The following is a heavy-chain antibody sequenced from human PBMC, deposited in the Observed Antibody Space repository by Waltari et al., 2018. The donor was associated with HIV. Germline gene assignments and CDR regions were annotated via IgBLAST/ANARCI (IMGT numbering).Heavy chain of an antibody. CDR1: GGSSCGFF. D-gene: IGHD3-10*01. CDR3: APDKVFILFGESRGPGEFDA. V-gene: IGHV4-34*02. J-gene: IGHJ3*01. CDR2: INHSGKT. Sequence: VQLQQRGASLLQPPETLFLTSAVDGGSSCGFFLNCLRTSPVGPLEWIEEINHSGKTNHIPALDSRSAISLDRSKNQSSLTPTSLSAANTATYFWAPDKVFILFGESRGPGEFDAWGQGTAVLVSS.